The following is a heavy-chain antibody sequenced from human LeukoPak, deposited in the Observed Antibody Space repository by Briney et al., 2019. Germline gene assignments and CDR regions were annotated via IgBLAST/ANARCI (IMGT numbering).Heavy chain of an antibody. D-gene: IGHD3-3*01. J-gene: IGHJ4*02. V-gene: IGHV1-2*02. Sequence: GASVKVSCKTSGYTFTGHFMNWVRQAPEQGLEWMGWIKPKSGATAYAQRFQGRVTMTRDTAINTAYLEVSGLTPDDTAVYYCARVREWEEISGAIPDYFDYWSQGTLITVSS. CDR1: GYTFTGHF. CDR2: IKPKSGAT. CDR3: ARVREWEEISGAIPDYFDY.